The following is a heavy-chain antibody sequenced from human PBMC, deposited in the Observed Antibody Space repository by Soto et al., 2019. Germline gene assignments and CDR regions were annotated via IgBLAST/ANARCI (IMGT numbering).Heavy chain of an antibody. V-gene: IGHV3-23*01. D-gene: IGHD4-17*01. Sequence: GGSLRLSCAASGFTFSSHAMSWVRQAPGKGLEWVSVSSGSGGSAYYTDSVKGRFTISRDNSKNTLYLQMNSLRAEDTAVYYCAKDPYDYGGGIFDYWGQGTLVTVSS. CDR3: AKDPYDYGGGIFDY. CDR2: SSGSGGSA. J-gene: IGHJ4*02. CDR1: GFTFSSHA.